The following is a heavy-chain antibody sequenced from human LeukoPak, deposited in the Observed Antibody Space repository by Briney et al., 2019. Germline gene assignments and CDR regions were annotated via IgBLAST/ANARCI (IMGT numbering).Heavy chain of an antibody. Sequence: SETLSLTCTVSGGSISSYYWNWIRQPPGKGLEWIGYIYYSGSTSYSPSLKSRVTISMDASKNQFSLKLSSVTAADTAVYYCAIYVCCSGGRSDHASFDVWGQGTMVTVSA. CDR2: IYYSGST. CDR1: GGSISSYY. V-gene: IGHV4-59*08. D-gene: IGHD2-15*01. CDR3: AIYVCCSGGRSDHASFDV. J-gene: IGHJ3*01.